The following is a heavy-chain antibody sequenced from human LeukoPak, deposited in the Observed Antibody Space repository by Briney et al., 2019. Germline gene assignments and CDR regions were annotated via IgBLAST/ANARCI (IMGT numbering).Heavy chain of an antibody. CDR1: GYTFTGYY. Sequence: ASVKVSCKASGYTFTGYYMHWVRQAPGQGLEWMGWINPNSGGTNYAQKFQGRVTMTRDTSISTAYMELSRLRSDDTAVYYCARSGVVVVPAAITTNWFDPWGQGTLVTVTS. D-gene: IGHD2-2*02. J-gene: IGHJ5*02. CDR3: ARSGVVVVPAAITTNWFDP. V-gene: IGHV1-2*02. CDR2: INPNSGGT.